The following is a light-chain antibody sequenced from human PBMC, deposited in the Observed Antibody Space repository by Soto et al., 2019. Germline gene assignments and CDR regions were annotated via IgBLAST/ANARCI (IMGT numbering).Light chain of an antibody. CDR2: EAS. V-gene: IGKV1-9*01. CDR1: QGVTTY. Sequence: DIQMTQSPSSVSASVVDRVTISCRASQGVTTYLAWYQQKPGKAPKLMIYEASTLQSGVPSRFSGSGSGTEFTLTISGLLPEDFATYHCQQLNTLPFTFGQGTRLEIK. J-gene: IGKJ5*01. CDR3: QQLNTLPFT.